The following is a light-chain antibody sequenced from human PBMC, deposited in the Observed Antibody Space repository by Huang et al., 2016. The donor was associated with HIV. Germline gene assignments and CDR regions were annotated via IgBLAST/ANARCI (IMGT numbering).Light chain of an antibody. V-gene: IGKV1-5*01. J-gene: IGKJ1*01. CDR1: QSIDSY. CDR3: QQYHSYPGT. Sequence: DIQMTQSPSTLSASVGDRVTITCRASQSIDSYLDWYQQKPGKAPKLLIYDASSFDSGVPSRFSGSGSGTEFTLTISSLQPDNFATYYCQQYHSYPGTFGQGTKVEIK. CDR2: DAS.